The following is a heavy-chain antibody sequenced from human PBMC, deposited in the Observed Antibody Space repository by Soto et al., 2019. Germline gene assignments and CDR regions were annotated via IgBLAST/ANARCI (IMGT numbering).Heavy chain of an antibody. V-gene: IGHV3-72*01. Sequence: GGSLKLSCAGSGFTLNDKYMDWVRQAPGKGLEWVGRTRNKANRYTTEYAASVKGRFTVSRDESMNSLHLQMNSLKTEDTAVYYCVRTSHYGSGTWNFDFWGQGTVVTVSS. J-gene: IGHJ4*02. CDR2: TRNKANRYTT. CDR1: GFTLNDKY. D-gene: IGHD3-10*01. CDR3: VRTSHYGSGTWNFDF.